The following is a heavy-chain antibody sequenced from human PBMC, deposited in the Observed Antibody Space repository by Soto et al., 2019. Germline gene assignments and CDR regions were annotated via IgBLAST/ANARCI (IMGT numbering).Heavy chain of an antibody. V-gene: IGHV3-30-3*01. J-gene: IGHJ4*02. Sequence: GGSLRLSCAASGFTFSNYIMHWVRQAPGKGLEWVAVILDDGNNKYYADSVKGRFTISRGNSKNTLYLQMNSLRTEDTAVYYCARDDEGGSYCDLGYWGQGTLVTVSS. CDR2: ILDDGNNK. D-gene: IGHD3-10*01. CDR1: GFTFSNYI. CDR3: ARDDEGGSYCDLGY.